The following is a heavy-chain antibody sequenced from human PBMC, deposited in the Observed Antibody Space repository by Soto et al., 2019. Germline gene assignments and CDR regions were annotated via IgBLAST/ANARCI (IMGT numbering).Heavy chain of an antibody. V-gene: IGHV1-69*01. CDR2: IIPIFGTA. J-gene: IGHJ6*02. D-gene: IGHD6-19*01. Sequence: QVQLVQSGAEVKKPGSSVKVSCKASGGTFSSYAISWVRQAPGQGLEWMGGIIPIFGTANYAQKFQGRVTITADESTSTAYMELRSLRSEDTAVYYCAGSGVAGPDYYYGMDVWGQGTTVTVSS. CDR3: AGSGVAGPDYYYGMDV. CDR1: GGTFSSYA.